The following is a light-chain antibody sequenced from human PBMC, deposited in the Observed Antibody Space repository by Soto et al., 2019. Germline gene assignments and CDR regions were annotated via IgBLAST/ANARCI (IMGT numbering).Light chain of an antibody. CDR2: DAS. Sequence: EIVLTQSPATLSLSPGARATLSCRASQSVSSYLAWYQQKPGQAPRLLIYDASNRATGIPARFSGSGSGTDFTLTISSLEPEDFAVYYRQQYNNWPRTFGQGTKVDIK. CDR1: QSVSSY. CDR3: QQYNNWPRT. V-gene: IGKV3-11*01. J-gene: IGKJ1*01.